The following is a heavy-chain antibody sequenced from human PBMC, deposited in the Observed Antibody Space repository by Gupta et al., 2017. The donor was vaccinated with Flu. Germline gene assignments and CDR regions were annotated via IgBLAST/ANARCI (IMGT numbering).Heavy chain of an antibody. D-gene: IGHD1-1*01. CDR2: IKQDGSGK. Sequence: QAPGKGLEWVASIKQDGSGKYYVDSVKCRFTISRDNAKNSLYLQMDSLRADDTAVYYCARGGTTGTTVAFDIWGQGTMVTVSS. V-gene: IGHV3-7*01. J-gene: IGHJ3*02. CDR3: ARGGTTGTTVAFDI.